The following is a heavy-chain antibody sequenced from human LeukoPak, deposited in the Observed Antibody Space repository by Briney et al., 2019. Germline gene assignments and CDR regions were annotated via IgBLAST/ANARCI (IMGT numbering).Heavy chain of an antibody. J-gene: IGHJ3*02. V-gene: IGHV3-23*01. CDR3: AKVPVFSVTISEVVTDDAFDI. CDR1: GFTFSSYA. CDR2: ISGSGGST. Sequence: PGGSLRLSCAASGFTFSSYAMSWVRQAPGKGLEWVSAISGSGGSTYYADSVKGRFTISRDNSKNTVYLQMNSLRAEDTAVYYCAKVPVFSVTISEVVTDDAFDIWGQGTIVTASS. D-gene: IGHD3-3*01.